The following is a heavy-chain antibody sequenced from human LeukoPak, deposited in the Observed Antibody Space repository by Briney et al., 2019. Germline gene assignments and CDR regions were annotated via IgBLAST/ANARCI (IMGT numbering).Heavy chain of an antibody. V-gene: IGHV4-59*01. CDR3: ARGDIEMATITYDY. D-gene: IGHD5-24*01. J-gene: IGHJ4*02. CDR1: GGSISSYY. Sequence: SETLSLICTVSGGSISSYYWSWIRQPPGKGLEWIGYIYYSGSTNYNPSLKSRFTISVDTSKNQFSLKLGSVTAADTAVYYCARGDIEMATITYDYWGQGTLVTVSS. CDR2: IYYSGST.